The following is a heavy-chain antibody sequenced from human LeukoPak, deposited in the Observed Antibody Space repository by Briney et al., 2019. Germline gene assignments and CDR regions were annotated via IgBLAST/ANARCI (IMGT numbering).Heavy chain of an antibody. V-gene: IGHV3-30-3*01. CDR3: AKDNGYSSNWYAYAFDI. Sequence: PGRSLRLSCAASGFTFSSYAMYWVRQAPGKGLEWVAVISYDGSNKYYADSVKGRFTISRDNSKNTLYLQMNSLRAEDTAVYYCAKDNGYSSNWYAYAFDIWGRGTVVTVSS. CDR2: ISYDGSNK. CDR1: GFTFSSYA. D-gene: IGHD6-13*01. J-gene: IGHJ3*02.